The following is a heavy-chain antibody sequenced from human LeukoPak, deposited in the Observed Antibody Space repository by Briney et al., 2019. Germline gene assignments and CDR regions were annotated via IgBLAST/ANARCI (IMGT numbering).Heavy chain of an antibody. CDR3: AKDLPDRYSLEY. D-gene: IGHD2-15*01. CDR2: TNYDGSDR. V-gene: IGHV3-30*18. CDR1: GFTFRNYA. Sequence: PGRSLRLSCAASGFTFRNYAMYWVRQAPGKGLEWVAFTNYDGSDRCYADSVKGRFTVSRDNPKNTLYLQMNSLRTEDTAVYYCAKDLPDRYSLEYWGQGTMVTVTS. J-gene: IGHJ4*02.